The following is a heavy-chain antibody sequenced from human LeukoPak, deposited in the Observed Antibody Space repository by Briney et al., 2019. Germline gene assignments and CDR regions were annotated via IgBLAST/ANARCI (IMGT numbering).Heavy chain of an antibody. CDR1: GFIFSNYW. CDR2: INSDGSST. V-gene: IGHV3-74*03. J-gene: IGHJ6*02. CDR3: ARDYGRSRDYGMDV. D-gene: IGHD3-10*01. Sequence: QPGGSLRLSCAASGFIFSNYWMHWVRQAPGKGLVWVSRINSDGSSTTYADSVKGRFTISRDNAKNTLYLQMNSLRAEDTAVYYCARDYGRSRDYGMDVWGQGTTVTVSS.